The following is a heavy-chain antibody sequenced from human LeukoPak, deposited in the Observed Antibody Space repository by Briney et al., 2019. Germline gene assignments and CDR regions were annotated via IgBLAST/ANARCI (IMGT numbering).Heavy chain of an antibody. J-gene: IGHJ4*02. D-gene: IGHD2-15*01. CDR3: ARDYCSGGSCYLFDY. V-gene: IGHV3-23*01. CDR2: VSAGGGST. CDR1: GFTFSSYA. Sequence: PGGSLRLSCAASGFTFSSYAMNWVRQAPGKGLEWVSTVSAGGGSTYYADSVKGRFTISRDDAKNTLDLQMNSLRGEDTALYYCARDYCSGGSCYLFDYWGQGTLVTVSS.